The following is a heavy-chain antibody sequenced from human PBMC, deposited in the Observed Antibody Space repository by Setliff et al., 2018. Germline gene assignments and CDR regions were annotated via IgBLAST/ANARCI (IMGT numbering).Heavy chain of an antibody. J-gene: IGHJ6*02. CDR2: INHSGST. D-gene: IGHD5-18*01. Sequence: SETLSLTCTVYGASFSDYYWGWIRQPPGKGLEWIADINHSGSTNYNPSLKSRVTISVDTSKNQFSLKLSSVTAADTAVYYCVRDRTAYSYGLDVWAQGTTVTVSS. CDR1: GASFSDYY. V-gene: IGHV4-34*01. CDR3: VRDRTAYSYGLDV.